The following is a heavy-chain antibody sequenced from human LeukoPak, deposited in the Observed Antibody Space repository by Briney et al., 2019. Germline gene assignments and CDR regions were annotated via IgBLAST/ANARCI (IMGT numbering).Heavy chain of an antibody. J-gene: IGHJ4*02. D-gene: IGHD2-2*01. CDR2: INSNSGGT. CDR3: ARGGCSSTSCYVDY. V-gene: IGHV1-2*02. Sequence: ASVKVSCKASGYTFTGYYMHWVRQAPGQGLEWMGWINSNSGGTNYAQKFQGRVTMTRDTSISTAYMELSRLRSDDTAVYYCARGGCSSTSCYVDYWGQGTLVTVSS. CDR1: GYTFTGYY.